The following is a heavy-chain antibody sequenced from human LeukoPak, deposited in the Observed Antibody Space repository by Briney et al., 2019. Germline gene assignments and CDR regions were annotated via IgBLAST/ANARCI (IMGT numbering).Heavy chain of an antibody. Sequence: ASVKVSCKASGYIFTSYGIIWVRQAPGQGLEWMGWISAYNGNTNNALKVQGRVTMTKDTSTSTAYMELRSLRSDDTAVYYCARGGYNWNDGQFDYWGQGTLVTVSS. CDR1: GYIFTSYG. CDR2: ISAYNGNT. CDR3: ARGGYNWNDGQFDY. J-gene: IGHJ4*02. V-gene: IGHV1-18*01. D-gene: IGHD1-1*01.